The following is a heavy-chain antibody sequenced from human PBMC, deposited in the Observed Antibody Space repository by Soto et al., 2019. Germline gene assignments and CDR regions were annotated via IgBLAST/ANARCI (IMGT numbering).Heavy chain of an antibody. CDR1: GGSISSGGYS. CDR2: IYHSGST. CDR3: AEVPAR. J-gene: IGHJ4*02. V-gene: IGHV4-30-2*01. D-gene: IGHD2-2*01. Sequence: PSETLSLTCAVSGGSISSGGYSWSWIRQPPGKGLEWIGYIYHSGSTYYNPSLKSRVTISVDRSKNQFSLKLSSVTAADKSVYYYAEVPARWGQGTLVTVSS.